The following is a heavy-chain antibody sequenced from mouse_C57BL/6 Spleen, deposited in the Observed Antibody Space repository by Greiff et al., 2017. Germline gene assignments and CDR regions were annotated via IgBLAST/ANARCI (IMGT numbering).Heavy chain of an antibody. Sequence: QVQLQQPGAELVRPGSSVKLSCKASGYTFTSYWMDWVKQRPGQGLEWIGNIYPSDSETHYNQKFKDKATLTVDKSSSTAYMQLSSLTSEDSAVYYCAREGAYYSNYGYLDYWGQGTTLTVSS. CDR3: AREGAYYSNYGYLDY. J-gene: IGHJ2*01. V-gene: IGHV1-61*01. CDR2: IYPSDSET. D-gene: IGHD2-5*01. CDR1: GYTFTSYW.